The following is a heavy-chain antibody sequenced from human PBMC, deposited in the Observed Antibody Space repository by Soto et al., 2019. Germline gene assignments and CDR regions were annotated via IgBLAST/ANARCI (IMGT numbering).Heavy chain of an antibody. CDR3: ARHIVVVTAISGYYYYGMDV. J-gene: IGHJ6*02. CDR2: ISAYNGNT. CDR1: GYTFTSYG. D-gene: IGHD2-21*02. V-gene: IGHV1-18*04. Sequence: ASVKVSCKASGYTFTSYGISWVRQAPGQGLEWMGWISAYNGNTNYAQKLQGRVTMTTDTSTSTAYMELRSLRSDDTAVYYCARHIVVVTAISGYYYYGMDVPGPTTTATVSS.